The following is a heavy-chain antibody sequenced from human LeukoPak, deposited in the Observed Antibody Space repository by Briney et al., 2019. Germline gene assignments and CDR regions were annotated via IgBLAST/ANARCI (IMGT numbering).Heavy chain of an antibody. CDR3: AREVPGGTSPIDY. CDR2: IYHSGST. CDR1: GYSISSGYY. V-gene: IGHV4-38-2*02. J-gene: IGHJ4*02. D-gene: IGHD4-23*01. Sequence: SETLSLTCAVSGYSISSGYYWGWIRQPPGKGLEWIGSIYHSGSTYYNPSLKSRGTISVDTSKNQFSLKLSSVTAADTAVYYCAREVPGGTSPIDYWGQGTLVTVSS.